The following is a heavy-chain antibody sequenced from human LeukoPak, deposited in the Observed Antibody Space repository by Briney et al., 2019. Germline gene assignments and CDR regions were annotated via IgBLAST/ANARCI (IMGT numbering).Heavy chain of an antibody. CDR3: ARGDIVIVPAAPFDY. V-gene: IGHV4-34*01. Sequence: SETLSLTCAVYGGSFSGYYWSWIRQAPGKGLEWIGEINHSGITNYNPSLKSRVTMSIDTSKNQFSLNLRSVTAADTAIYYCARGDIVIVPAAPFDYWGQGTLVTVSS. J-gene: IGHJ4*02. D-gene: IGHD2-2*01. CDR1: GGSFSGYY. CDR2: INHSGIT.